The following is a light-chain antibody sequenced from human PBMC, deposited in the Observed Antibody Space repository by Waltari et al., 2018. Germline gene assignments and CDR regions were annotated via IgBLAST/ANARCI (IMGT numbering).Light chain of an antibody. CDR3: SSPSTNNVVV. CDR2: DVN. J-gene: IGLJ2*01. CDR1: SGDIGGSDF. V-gene: IGLV2-14*01. Sequence: QSALTQPASVSVSPGQSITLSCTGTSGDIGGSDFVSWYQHHPGRAPKVLIFDVNHRPSGISDRFSGSKSGNTASLTISGLQAEDDADYYCSSPSTNNVVVFGGGTKVTVL.